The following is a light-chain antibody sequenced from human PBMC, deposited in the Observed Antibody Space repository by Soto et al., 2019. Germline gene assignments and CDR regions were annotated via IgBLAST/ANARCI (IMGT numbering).Light chain of an antibody. J-gene: IGKJ1*01. CDR3: QQYNNWWT. CDR1: QSVSSN. Sequence: EIVMTHSPATLSVSPCERATLSSRASQSVSSNLAWYQQKPGQAPRLLIYGASTRATGIPARFSGSGSGTEFTLTISSLQSEDFAVYYCQQYNNWWTFGQGTKVDIK. V-gene: IGKV3-15*01. CDR2: GAS.